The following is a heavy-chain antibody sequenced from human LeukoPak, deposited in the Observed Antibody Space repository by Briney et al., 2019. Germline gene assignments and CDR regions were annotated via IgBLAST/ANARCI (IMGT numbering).Heavy chain of an antibody. D-gene: IGHD2-21*02. J-gene: IGHJ4*02. CDR2: IDTDGSTT. CDR1: GFTFSRFW. Sequence: GGSLRLPCAASGFTFSRFWRHWVRQPPGKGLVWVSRIDTDGSTTTYADSVKGRFSISRDNAKNTVYLQMISLRAEDTAVYYCAKDGGRVVTARNFDYWGQGTLVTVSS. V-gene: IGHV3-74*01. CDR3: AKDGGRVVTARNFDY.